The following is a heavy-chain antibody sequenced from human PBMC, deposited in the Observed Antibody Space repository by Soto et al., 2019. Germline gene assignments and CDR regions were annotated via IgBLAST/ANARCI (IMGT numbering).Heavy chain of an antibody. J-gene: IGHJ4*02. D-gene: IGHD2-21*01. CDR1: GASISTSY. Sequence: SETLSLTCVVSGASISTSYWSWVRQRAGKRLQWIGRIFADGNTNSSPSLKGRVSMAIDKSQNQISLQLASVTAADTATYYCVSDIIVALYYWGQGAQVTVSS. CDR2: IFADGNT. CDR3: VSDIIVALYY. V-gene: IGHV4-4*07.